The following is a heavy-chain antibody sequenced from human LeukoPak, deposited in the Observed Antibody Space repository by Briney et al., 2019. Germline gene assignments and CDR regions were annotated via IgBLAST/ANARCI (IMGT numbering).Heavy chain of an antibody. CDR2: MNPNSGNT. Sequence: ASVKVSCKASGYTFTSYDINWVRQATGQGLEWMGWMNPNSGNTGYAQKFQGRVTITRNTSISTAYMELRSLRSDDTAVYYCARVALIVVVPAAIGPHYYYYMDVWGKGTTVTVSS. CDR1: GYTFTSYD. D-gene: IGHD2-2*02. V-gene: IGHV1-8*03. CDR3: ARVALIVVVPAAIGPHYYYYMDV. J-gene: IGHJ6*03.